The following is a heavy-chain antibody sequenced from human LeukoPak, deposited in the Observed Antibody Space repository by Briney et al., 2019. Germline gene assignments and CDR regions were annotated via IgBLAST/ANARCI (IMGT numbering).Heavy chain of an antibody. Sequence: AETLSLTCTVSGGSIRSYQWSWIRQPPGKGLEWIGYIYYSGSTNYNPSLKSRVTMSVDTTKNQFSLRLTSMTAADTAVYYCARDQGAFYSRSRFDYWGQATLVTVRS. CDR1: GGSIRSYQ. D-gene: IGHD6-13*01. J-gene: IGHJ4*02. CDR2: IYYSGST. V-gene: IGHV4-59*01. CDR3: ARDQGAFYSRSRFDY.